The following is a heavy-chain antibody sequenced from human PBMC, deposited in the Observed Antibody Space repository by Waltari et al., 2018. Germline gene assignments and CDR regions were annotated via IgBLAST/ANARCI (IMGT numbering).Heavy chain of an antibody. D-gene: IGHD2-21*02. V-gene: IGHV4-38-2*01. CDR3: ASLYGGNSLGAFDI. Sequence: QVQLQESGPGLVKPSETLSLTSAVSGYSISSGSYWGWTRQPPGKGLEWIGSIYHSGSTYYNPSLKSRVTISVDTSKNQFSLKLSSVTAADTAVYYCASLYGGNSLGAFDIWGQGTMVTVSS. J-gene: IGHJ3*02. CDR1: GYSISSGSY. CDR2: IYHSGST.